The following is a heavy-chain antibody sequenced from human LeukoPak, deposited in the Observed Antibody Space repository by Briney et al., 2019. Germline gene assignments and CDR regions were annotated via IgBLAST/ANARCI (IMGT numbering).Heavy chain of an antibody. CDR1: GFTFSSYG. J-gene: IGHJ4*02. CDR3: AKIRNVLLWFGELFDY. CDR2: ISYDGSNK. Sequence: RGPLRLSCAASGFTFSSYGMHWVRQAPGKGLEWVAVISYDGSNKYYADSVKGRFTISRDNSKNTLYLQMNSLRAEDTAVYYCAKIRNVLLWFGELFDYWGQGTLVTVSS. V-gene: IGHV3-30*18. D-gene: IGHD3-10*01.